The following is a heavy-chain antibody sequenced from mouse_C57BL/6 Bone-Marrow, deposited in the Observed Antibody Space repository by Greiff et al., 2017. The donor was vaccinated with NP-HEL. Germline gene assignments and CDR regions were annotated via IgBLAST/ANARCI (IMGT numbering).Heavy chain of an antibody. CDR2: INYDGSST. D-gene: IGHD1-1*01. V-gene: IGHV5-16*01. CDR1: GFTFSDYY. J-gene: IGHJ2*01. Sequence: VESEGGLVQPGSSMKLSCTASGFTFSDYYMAWVRQVPEKGLEWVANINYDGSSTYYLDSLKSRFIISRDNAKNILYLQMSSLKSEDTATYYCAREGYGSSYYFDYWGQGTTLTVSS. CDR3: AREGYGSSYYFDY.